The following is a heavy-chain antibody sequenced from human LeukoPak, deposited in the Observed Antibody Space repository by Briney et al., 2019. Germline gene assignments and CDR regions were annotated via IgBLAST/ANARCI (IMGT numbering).Heavy chain of an antibody. CDR1: GGIFSSFT. CDR3: ARTLGYCSGDSCFGNNWFDP. J-gene: IGHJ5*02. D-gene: IGHD2-15*01. V-gene: IGHV1-69*13. Sequence: ASVKVSCKASGGIFSSFTITWVRQAPGQGLEWMGGIIPIFDTPTYAQKFQGRVRITADESTSTAYLELSSLRSEDTAVYYCARTLGYCSGDSCFGNNWFDPWDQGTLVTVSS. CDR2: IIPIFDTP.